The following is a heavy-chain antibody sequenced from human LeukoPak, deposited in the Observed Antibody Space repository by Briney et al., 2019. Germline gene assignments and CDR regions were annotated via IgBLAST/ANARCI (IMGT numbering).Heavy chain of an antibody. CDR2: ISSSSYI. CDR1: GFTFSSYN. Sequence: GGSLRLPCAASGFTFSSYNMNWVRQAPGKGLEWVSSISSSSYIYYADSVKGRYTISRDNAKNSLYLQMNSLRAEDTAVYYCARDPPSFQHWGQGTLVTVSS. V-gene: IGHV3-21*01. J-gene: IGHJ1*01. CDR3: ARDPPSFQH.